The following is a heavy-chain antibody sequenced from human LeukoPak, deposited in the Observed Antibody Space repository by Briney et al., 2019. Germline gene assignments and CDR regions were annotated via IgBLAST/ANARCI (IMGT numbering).Heavy chain of an antibody. D-gene: IGHD3-9*01. CDR3: ASPIRDHILTGGVYYYGMDV. V-gene: IGHV3-53*01. CDR1: GFTVSSNY. Sequence: RGSLRLSCAASGFTVSSNYMSWVRQAPGKGLEWVSVIYSGGSTYYADSVKGRFTLSRDNSKNTLYLQMNSLRAEDSAVYYCASPIRDHILTGGVYYYGMDVWGQGTTVTVSS. CDR2: IYSGGST. J-gene: IGHJ6*02.